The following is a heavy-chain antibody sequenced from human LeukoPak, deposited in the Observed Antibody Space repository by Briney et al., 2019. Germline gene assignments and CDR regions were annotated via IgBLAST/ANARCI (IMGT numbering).Heavy chain of an antibody. CDR1: GFTFSSYA. CDR3: AKSNIILTGSDSDY. V-gene: IGHV3-23*01. CDR2: LSVTGDST. Sequence: GSLRLSCAASGFTFSSYAMRWVRQAPGKGLEWVSLLSVTGDSTYYTYSINGRFTISRANSNNTLYLQMNILRVDDTTVYYCAKSNIILTGSDSDYWGQGTLVTVSS. D-gene: IGHD3-9*01. J-gene: IGHJ4*02.